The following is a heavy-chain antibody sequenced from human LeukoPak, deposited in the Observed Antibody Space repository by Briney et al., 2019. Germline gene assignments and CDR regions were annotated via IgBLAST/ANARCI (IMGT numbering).Heavy chain of an antibody. V-gene: IGHV1-46*01. CDR1: GYTFTSYY. D-gene: IGHD6-19*01. Sequence: ASVKVSCKASGYTFTSYYMHWVRQAPGQGLEWMGIINPSGGSTSYAQKFQGRVTMTRDTSTSTVYMELSSLRSEDTAVYYCARIQEAGTVAGETVDYWGQGTLDTVSS. J-gene: IGHJ4*02. CDR3: ARIQEAGTVAGETVDY. CDR2: INPSGGST.